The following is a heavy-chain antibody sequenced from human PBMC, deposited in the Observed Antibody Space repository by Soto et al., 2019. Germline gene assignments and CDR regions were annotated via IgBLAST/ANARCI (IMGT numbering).Heavy chain of an antibody. CDR1: GFTFSSYA. Sequence: EVQLVETGGGLVQPGGSLRLSCAASGFTFSSYAMHWVRQAPGKGLEYVSGISRNGGSTYYANSVKGRFNISRDNSKSTLYLQVGSLRAEDMAVYYCARSGLPFDYWGQGTLVTVSS. CDR2: ISRNGGST. J-gene: IGHJ4*02. V-gene: IGHV3-64*01. CDR3: ARSGLPFDY. D-gene: IGHD2-21*02.